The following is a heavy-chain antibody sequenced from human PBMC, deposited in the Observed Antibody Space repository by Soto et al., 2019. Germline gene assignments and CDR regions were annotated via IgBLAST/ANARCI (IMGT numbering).Heavy chain of an antibody. CDR1: GFTVSSNY. CDR2: IYSGGST. J-gene: IGHJ6*03. Sequence: EVQLVEAGGALVQPGGSLRLSCAASGFTVSSNYMSWVRQAPGKGLEWVSVIYSGGSTYYADSVKGRFTISRHNSKNTLYLQMNSLRAEDTAVYYCARRGVISYYYYYMDVRGKGTTVTVSS. CDR3: ARRGVISYYYYYMDV. D-gene: IGHD3-16*02. V-gene: IGHV3-53*04.